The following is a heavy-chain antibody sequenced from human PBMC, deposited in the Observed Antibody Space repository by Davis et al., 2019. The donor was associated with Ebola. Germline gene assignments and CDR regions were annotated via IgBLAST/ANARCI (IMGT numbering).Heavy chain of an antibody. J-gene: IGHJ4*02. CDR3: VRDNSGWSRDF. V-gene: IGHV3-21*01. CDR2: INRRI. Sequence: GESLKISCAASGFTFSSYAMSWMRQAPGKGLEWVSSINRRIIYADSVKGRFTTSRDYVQNSLHLQMNSLGVEDTAVYYCVRDNSGWSRDFWGQGTLVTVSS. D-gene: IGHD6-19*01. CDR1: GFTFSSYA.